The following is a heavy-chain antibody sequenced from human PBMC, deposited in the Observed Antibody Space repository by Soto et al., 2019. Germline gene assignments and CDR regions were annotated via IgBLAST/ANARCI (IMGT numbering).Heavy chain of an antibody. D-gene: IGHD1-26*01. CDR2: ISSSGSSI. V-gene: IGHV3-48*03. CDR3: ATDSGSYSGYSYYAMDV. CDR1: GLTFSGYE. J-gene: IGHJ6*02. Sequence: GGSLRLSCAASGLTFSGYEMNWVRQAPGKGLEWVSYISSSGSSISYADSVKGRFTITRDNAKNSLYLQMNSLRAEDTAVYYCATDSGSYSGYSYYAMDVWGQGTTVTVSS.